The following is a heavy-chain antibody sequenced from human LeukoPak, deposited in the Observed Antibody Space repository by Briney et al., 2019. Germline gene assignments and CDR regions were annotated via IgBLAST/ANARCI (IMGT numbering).Heavy chain of an antibody. CDR2: INHNGST. V-gene: IGHV4-34*01. J-gene: IGHJ6*03. D-gene: IGHD2-15*01. Sequence: SETLSLTCAVYGGSFSGYYWSWIRQPPGKGLERIGEINHNGSTNYNPSLKSRVTISVDTSKNQFSLKLSSVTAADTAVYYCARLVRDCSGGSCYPNRYYYYYYMDVWGKGTTVTISS. CDR3: ARLVRDCSGGSCYPNRYYYYYYMDV. CDR1: GGSFSGYY.